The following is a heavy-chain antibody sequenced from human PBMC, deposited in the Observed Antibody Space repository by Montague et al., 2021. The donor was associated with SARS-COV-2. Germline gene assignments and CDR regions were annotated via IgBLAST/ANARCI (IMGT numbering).Heavy chain of an antibody. J-gene: IGHJ4*02. D-gene: IGHD4-23*01. CDR1: GFTFSDYA. Sequence: SRRLSFAASGFTFSDYAMAWVRQAPGKGLEWVSILSTTGGSTYYADSVKGRFIISRDNSKNALYLQMNSLRAEDTARYYCAKDGSVASTGYFDSWGQGTLVTVSS. V-gene: IGHV3-23*01. CDR2: LSTTGGST. CDR3: AKDGSVASTGYFDS.